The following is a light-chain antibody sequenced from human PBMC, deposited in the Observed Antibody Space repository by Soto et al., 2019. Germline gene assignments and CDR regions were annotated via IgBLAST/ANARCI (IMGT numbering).Light chain of an antibody. V-gene: IGLV2-14*01. J-gene: IGLJ1*01. CDR1: SSDVGIYNY. CDR2: EVS. Sequence: QSALTQPASVSGSPGQSITISCTGTSSDVGIYNYVSWYQLHPGKAPKLMIYEVSNRPSGLSNRFSGSKSGNTASLTISRLQAEDEADYYCSSHTSTGTLVFGTGTKVTVL. CDR3: SSHTSTGTLV.